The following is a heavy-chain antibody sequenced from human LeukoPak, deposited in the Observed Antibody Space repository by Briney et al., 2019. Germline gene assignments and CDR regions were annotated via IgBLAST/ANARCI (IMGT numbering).Heavy chain of an antibody. D-gene: IGHD5-12*01. Sequence: TLSLTCTVSGGSISSYYWSWIRQPPGKALEWLALIYWNDDKRYSPSLKSRLTITKDTSKNQVVLTMTNMDPVDTATYYCAHPSGYSGYDLYYFDYWGQGTLVTVSS. CDR3: AHPSGYSGYDLYYFDY. CDR1: GGSISSYYW. J-gene: IGHJ4*02. V-gene: IGHV2-5*01. CDR2: IYWNDDK.